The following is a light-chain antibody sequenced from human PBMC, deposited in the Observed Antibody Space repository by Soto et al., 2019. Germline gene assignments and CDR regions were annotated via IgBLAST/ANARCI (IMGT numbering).Light chain of an antibody. CDR3: QQYGVSPLMFT. V-gene: IGKV3-20*01. J-gene: IGKJ2*01. CDR1: QSVSNNY. CDR2: GAS. Sequence: EIVLVQSPGTLSLSPGERATLSCRASQSVSNNYLAWYQQKPGQAPRLLIYGASSRATGVPDRFSGSVTATDFSLTITRLEPEDFAVYYCQQYGVSPLMFTFGQGTKV.